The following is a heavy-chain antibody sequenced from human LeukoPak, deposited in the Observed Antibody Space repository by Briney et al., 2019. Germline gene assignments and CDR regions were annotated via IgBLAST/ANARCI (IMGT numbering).Heavy chain of an antibody. CDR2: ISAYNGNT. CDR3: ARVSIWFGESNWFDP. CDR1: GYTFTSYG. V-gene: IGHV1-18*01. D-gene: IGHD3-10*01. Sequence: GASVKVSCKASGYTFTSYGISWVRQAPGQGLEWMGWISAYNGNTNYAQKLQGRVTMTTDTSTSTAYMELRSLRSDDTAVYYCARVSIWFGESNWFDPWGQGTLVTVSS. J-gene: IGHJ5*02.